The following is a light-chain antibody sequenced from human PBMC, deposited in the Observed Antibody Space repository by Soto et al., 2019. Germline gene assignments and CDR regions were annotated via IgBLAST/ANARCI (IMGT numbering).Light chain of an antibody. CDR1: GSNIGNNY. CDR2: DNN. J-gene: IGLJ1*01. Sequence: QSVLTQPPSVSAAPGQKVTISCSGGGSNIGNNYVSWYQQLPGTAPKLLIYDNNRRPSGIPDRFSCSKSGTSATLGITGLQTGDEADYYCGTWDNSLSAYVFGTGTKVTVL. V-gene: IGLV1-51*01. CDR3: GTWDNSLSAYV.